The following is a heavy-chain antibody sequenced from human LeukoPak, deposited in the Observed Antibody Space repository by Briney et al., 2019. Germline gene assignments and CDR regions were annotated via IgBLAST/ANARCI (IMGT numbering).Heavy chain of an antibody. CDR3: AKADGSMVRGVFPPYFDY. CDR2: ISWNSGSI. J-gene: IGHJ4*02. Sequence: PGGSLRLSCAASGFTFDDYAMHWVRQAPGKGLEWVSGISWNSGSISYADSVKGRFTISRDNAKNSLYLQMNSLRAEDMALYYCAKADGSMVRGVFPPYFDYWGQGTLVTVSS. CDR1: GFTFDDYA. V-gene: IGHV3-9*03. D-gene: IGHD3-10*01.